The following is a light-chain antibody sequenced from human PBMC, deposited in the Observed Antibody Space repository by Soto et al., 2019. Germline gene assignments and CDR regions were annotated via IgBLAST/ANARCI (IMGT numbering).Light chain of an antibody. Sequence: DIQMTQSPSSLSASVGDRVTITCRASQYISSYLNWYQQKLGKAPKVLIYAASTLQSGVPSRFSGSGSGTDFTLTISNLQPEDFATYYCQQSYSNVALTFGGGTKVEIK. CDR2: AAS. V-gene: IGKV1-39*01. CDR3: QQSYSNVALT. J-gene: IGKJ4*01. CDR1: QYISSY.